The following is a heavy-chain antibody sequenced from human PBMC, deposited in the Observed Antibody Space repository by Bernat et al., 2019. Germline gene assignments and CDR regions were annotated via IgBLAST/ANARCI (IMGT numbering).Heavy chain of an antibody. Sequence: EAQLMESGGGLVKPGGSLRLSCAASGFTFSNAWMSWVRQAPGKGLEWVGRIKSKSAGGTTDYAAPVQGRFTISRDDSKNTLYLQMNSLKTEDTAVYFCAGEPNWFDPWGQGTLVTVSP. CDR1: GFTFSNAW. V-gene: IGHV3-15*01. J-gene: IGHJ5*02. D-gene: IGHD1-14*01. CDR2: IKSKSAGGTT. CDR3: AGEPNWFDP.